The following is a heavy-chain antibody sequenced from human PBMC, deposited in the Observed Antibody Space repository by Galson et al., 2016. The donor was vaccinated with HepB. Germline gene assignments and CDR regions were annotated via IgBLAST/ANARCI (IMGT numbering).Heavy chain of an antibody. V-gene: IGHV3-15*01. Sequence: SLRLSCAASGFTFSNAWMSWVRQAPGKGLEWVGRIKSKTDGGTTDYAAPVKGRFTISRDDSKNTLYLQINSLKTEDTAVYYCTTVGYCSGVSCCSGLDYWGQGTLVTVSS. CDR2: IKSKTDGGTT. D-gene: IGHD2-15*01. CDR1: GFTFSNAW. J-gene: IGHJ4*02. CDR3: TTVGYCSGVSCCSGLDY.